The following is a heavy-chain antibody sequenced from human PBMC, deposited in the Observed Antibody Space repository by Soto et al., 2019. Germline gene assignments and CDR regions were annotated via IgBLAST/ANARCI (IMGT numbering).Heavy chain of an antibody. CDR3: ARYKSNYYYGMDV. CDR1: GGSISSYY. J-gene: IGHJ6*02. Sequence: PSETLSLTCTVPGGSISSYYWSWIRQPPGKGLEWIGYIYYSGITNYNPSPKSRVTISVDTSKNQFSLKLSSVTAADTAVYYCARYKSNYYYGMDVWGQGTTVTVSS. D-gene: IGHD1-20*01. CDR2: IYYSGIT. V-gene: IGHV4-59*01.